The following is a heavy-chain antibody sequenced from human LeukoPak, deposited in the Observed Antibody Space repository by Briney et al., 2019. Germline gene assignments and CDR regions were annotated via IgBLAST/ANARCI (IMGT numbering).Heavy chain of an antibody. CDR3: ARVGAYGYYYFDY. V-gene: IGHV3-30-3*01. CDR1: GFSFSSYA. J-gene: IGHJ4*02. Sequence: GRSLRLSCAASGFSFSSYAMHWVRQAPGKGLEWVAVISYDGSNKYYADSVKGRFTISRDNSKNTLYLQMNSLRAEDTAVYYCARVGAYGYYYFDYWGQGTLVTVSS. D-gene: IGHD5-18*01. CDR2: ISYDGSNK.